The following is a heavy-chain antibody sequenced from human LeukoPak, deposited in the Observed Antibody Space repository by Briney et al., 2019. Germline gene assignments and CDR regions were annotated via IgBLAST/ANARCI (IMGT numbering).Heavy chain of an antibody. D-gene: IGHD2-15*01. CDR1: GFTFGDYA. J-gene: IGHJ4*02. CDR3: TRDFCSGGSCYSILDY. V-gene: IGHV3-49*04. CDR2: IRSKAYGGTT. Sequence: GGSLRLSCTASGFTFGDYAMSWVRQAPGKGLEWVGFIRSKAYGGTTEYAASVKGRFTISRDDSKSIAYLQMNSLETEDTAVYYCTRDFCSGGSCYSILDYWGQGTLVTVSS.